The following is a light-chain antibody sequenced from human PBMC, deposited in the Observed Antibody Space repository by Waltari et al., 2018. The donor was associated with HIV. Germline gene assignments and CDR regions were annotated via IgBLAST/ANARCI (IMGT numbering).Light chain of an antibody. CDR2: NND. CDR1: SSNIGRNT. Sequence: QSVLTQPPSASGTPGQRVTISCSGSSSNIGRNTVNWYQQFPGRAPKLLIYNNDQRPSWVPDLFSGSKSGTSASLSIGGLQSDDEADYYCAAWDDSLTVSYVFGPGTKVTVL. J-gene: IGLJ1*01. V-gene: IGLV1-44*01. CDR3: AAWDDSLTVSYV.